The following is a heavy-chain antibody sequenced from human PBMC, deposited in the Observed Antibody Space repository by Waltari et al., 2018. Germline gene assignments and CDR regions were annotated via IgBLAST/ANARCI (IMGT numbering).Heavy chain of an antibody. CDR2: INPNTGGT. CDR1: GYNFIGYY. V-gene: IGHV1-2*02. J-gene: IGHJ4*02. Sequence: QVQLVQSGAEVKKPGAPVNVSCKASGYNFIGYYIHWVRQAPGQGLEWMGWINPNTGGTKYAQKYQGRVTLTRDTSISTAYMELSSLGSDDMAVFYCARQAARNFDYWGQGTLVTVSS. CDR3: ARQAARNFDY.